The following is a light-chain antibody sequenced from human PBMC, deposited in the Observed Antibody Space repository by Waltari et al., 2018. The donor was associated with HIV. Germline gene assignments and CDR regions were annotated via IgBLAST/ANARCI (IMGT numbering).Light chain of an antibody. CDR2: EDS. CDR3: QSYHSGNWV. Sequence: NFMLTQPHSVSESPGKTVTISCPGTSGSVASHYVQWYQQRPGRAPTTVIYEDSQRPSGVPDRFSGSIDSSSNSASLTISGLKTEDEADYYCQSYHSGNWVFGGGTKLTVL. V-gene: IGLV6-57*02. J-gene: IGLJ3*02. CDR1: SGSVASHY.